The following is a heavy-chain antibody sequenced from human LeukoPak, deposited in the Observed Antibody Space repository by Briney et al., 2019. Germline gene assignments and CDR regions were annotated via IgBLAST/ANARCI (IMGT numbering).Heavy chain of an antibody. V-gene: IGHV4-61*08. CDR1: GGSVSSGGYY. Sequence: PSETLSLTRTVSGGSVSSGGYYWSWIRQPPGKGLEWIGEINHSGSTNYNPSLKSRVTISVDTSKNQFSLKLSSVTAADTAVYYCARDRRVAQHPFDYWGQGTLVTVSS. CDR2: INHSGST. D-gene: IGHD5/OR15-5a*01. CDR3: ARDRRVAQHPFDY. J-gene: IGHJ4*02.